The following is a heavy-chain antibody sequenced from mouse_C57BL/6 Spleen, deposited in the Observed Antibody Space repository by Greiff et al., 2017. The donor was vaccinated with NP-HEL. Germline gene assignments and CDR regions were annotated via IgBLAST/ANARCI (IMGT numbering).Heavy chain of an antibody. Sequence: VQLKESGPGLVKPSQSLSLTCSVTGYSITSGYYWNWIRQFPGNKLEWMGYISYDGSNNYNPSLKNRISITRDTSKNQFFLKLNSVTTEDTATYYCARDSDGYYGYWGQGTTLTVSS. J-gene: IGHJ2*01. D-gene: IGHD2-3*01. V-gene: IGHV3-6*01. CDR1: GYSITSGYY. CDR3: ARDSDGYYGY. CDR2: ISYDGSN.